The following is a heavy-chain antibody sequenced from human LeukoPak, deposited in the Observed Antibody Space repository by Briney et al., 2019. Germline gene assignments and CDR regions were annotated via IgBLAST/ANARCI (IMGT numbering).Heavy chain of an antibody. CDR3: ARHRTPRKSYGSGSYFFSNWFDP. Sequence: SETLFLTCAVYGGSFSGYYWSWIRQPPGKGLEWIGEINHSGSTNYNPSLKSRVTISVDTSKNQFSLKLSSVTAADTAVYYCARHRTPRKSYGSGSYFFSNWFDPWGQGTLVTVSS. D-gene: IGHD3-10*01. J-gene: IGHJ5*02. CDR2: INHSGST. V-gene: IGHV4-34*01. CDR1: GGSFSGYY.